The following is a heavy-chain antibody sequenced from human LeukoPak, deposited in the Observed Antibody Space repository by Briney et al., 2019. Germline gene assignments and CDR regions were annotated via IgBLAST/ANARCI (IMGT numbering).Heavy chain of an antibody. D-gene: IGHD3-22*01. Sequence: GGSLRLSCAASGFTFSSYAMSWVRQAPGKGLAWVSAISGTGGNTFYAGPVKGRFTISRDNSKNTLYLQMNSLRVEDTAVYYCAKGGDSGTYYYSWFDPWGQGTLVTVSS. CDR3: AKGGDSGTYYYSWFDP. J-gene: IGHJ5*02. CDR1: GFTFSSYA. CDR2: ISGTGGNT. V-gene: IGHV3-23*01.